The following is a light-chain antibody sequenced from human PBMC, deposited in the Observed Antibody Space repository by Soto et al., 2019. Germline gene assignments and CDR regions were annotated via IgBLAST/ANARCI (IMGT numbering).Light chain of an antibody. Sequence: QSVLTQPPSVSEAPGQRVTISCTGSSSNIGAGYDVHWYQQLPGTAPKLLIYGNSNRPTGVPDRFSGSKSGTSASLAITGLQAEDYADYYCQSYDSSLSGSKFGGGTKLTVL. CDR1: SSNIGAGYD. CDR3: QSYDSSLSGSK. J-gene: IGLJ2*01. V-gene: IGLV1-40*01. CDR2: GNS.